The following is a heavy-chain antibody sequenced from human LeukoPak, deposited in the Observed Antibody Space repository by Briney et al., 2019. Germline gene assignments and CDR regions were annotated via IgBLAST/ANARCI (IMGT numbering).Heavy chain of an antibody. CDR1: GFTFSEYY. V-gene: IGHV3-11*01. Sequence: GGSLRLSCAASGFTFSEYYMSWIPQAPGKGLEGVSYISSIGSTIYYADFVEGRFTISRHNAKNSLYLQTNRLMAENTYVYYCENLIRGVIMAYYYGMDVWGQGTTVTVSS. D-gene: IGHD3-10*01. J-gene: IGHJ6*02. CDR3: ENLIRGVIMAYYYGMDV. CDR2: ISSIGSTI.